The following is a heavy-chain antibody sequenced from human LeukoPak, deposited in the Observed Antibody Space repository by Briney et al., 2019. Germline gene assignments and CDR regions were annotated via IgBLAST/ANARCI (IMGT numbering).Heavy chain of an antibody. V-gene: IGHV3-23*01. Sequence: GGTLRLSCAASGFTFSSYGMSWVRQAPGKGLEWVSAISGSGGSTYYADSVKGRFTISRDNSKNTLYLQMNSPRAEDTAVYYCAKGGVGATGGLFDYWGQGTLVTVSS. CDR3: AKGGVGATGGLFDY. CDR2: ISGSGGST. J-gene: IGHJ4*02. D-gene: IGHD1-26*01. CDR1: GFTFSSYG.